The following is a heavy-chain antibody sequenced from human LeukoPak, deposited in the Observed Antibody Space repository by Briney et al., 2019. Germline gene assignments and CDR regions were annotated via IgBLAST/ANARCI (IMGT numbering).Heavy chain of an antibody. CDR1: GFTFSSYA. J-gene: IGHJ4*02. CDR2: ISYDGSNK. Sequence: GGSLRLSCAASGFTFSSYAMHWVRQAPGKGLEWVAVISYDGSNKYYADSVKGRFTISRDNSKNTLYLQMNSLRAEDTAVYYCAREYLWTYDGSGTAHNPFDYWGQGTLVTVSS. D-gene: IGHD3-22*01. V-gene: IGHV3-30-3*01. CDR3: AREYLWTYDGSGTAHNPFDY.